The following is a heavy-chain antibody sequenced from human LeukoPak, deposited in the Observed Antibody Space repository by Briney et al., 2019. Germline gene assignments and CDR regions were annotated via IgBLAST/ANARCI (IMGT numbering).Heavy chain of an antibody. CDR2: IYTSGST. Sequence: SETPSLTCTVSGVPISSGSYYWSWIRQPAGKGLEWIGRIYTSGSTNYNPSLKSRVTISVDTSKNQFSLKLSSVTAADTAVYYCAREFWSGYSRAFDIWGQGTMVTVSS. J-gene: IGHJ3*02. CDR1: GVPISSGSYY. V-gene: IGHV4-61*02. D-gene: IGHD3-3*01. CDR3: AREFWSGYSRAFDI.